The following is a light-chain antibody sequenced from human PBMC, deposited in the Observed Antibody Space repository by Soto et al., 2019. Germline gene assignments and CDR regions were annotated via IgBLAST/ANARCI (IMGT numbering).Light chain of an antibody. CDR3: QQYDNWPPYT. CDR2: SAS. Sequence: EIVMTQSPGTLSVSPGERATLSCRASQDININLAWYQQKPGQAPRLLIYSASTRAAGIPARFSGTGSETDFSLTIDCLQSEDFAVYYCQQYDNWPPYTFGQGTRLEI. CDR1: QDININ. J-gene: IGKJ2*01. V-gene: IGKV3-15*01.